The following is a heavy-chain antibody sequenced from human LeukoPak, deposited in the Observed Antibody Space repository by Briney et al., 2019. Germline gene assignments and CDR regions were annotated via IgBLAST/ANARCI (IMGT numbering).Heavy chain of an antibody. CDR2: TYYTSKWYN. V-gene: IGHV6-1*01. CDR1: GDSVSSNSAA. J-gene: IGHJ4*02. Sequence: SQTLSLTCAISGDSVSSNSAAWNWIRQSPSRGLEWLGRTYYTSKWYNDYAVSVKSRITINPDTSKNQFSLQLNSVTPEDTAVYYCARGGQWLVLSSFDYWGQGTLVTVSS. D-gene: IGHD6-19*01. CDR3: ARGGQWLVLSSFDY.